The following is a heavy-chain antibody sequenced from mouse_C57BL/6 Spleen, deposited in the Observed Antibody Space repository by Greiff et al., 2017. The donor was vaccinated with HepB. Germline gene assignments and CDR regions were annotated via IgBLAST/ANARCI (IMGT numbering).Heavy chain of an antibody. CDR2: IDPSDSET. CDR3: ARGDSSGYQFAY. D-gene: IGHD3-2*02. Sequence: VQLQQPGAELVRPGSSVKLSCKASGYTFTSYWMHWVKQRPIQGLEWIGNIDPSDSETHYNQKFKDKATLTVDKSSSTAYMQLSSLTSEDSAVYYCARGDSSGYQFAYWGQGTLVTVSA. V-gene: IGHV1-52*01. J-gene: IGHJ3*01. CDR1: GYTFTSYW.